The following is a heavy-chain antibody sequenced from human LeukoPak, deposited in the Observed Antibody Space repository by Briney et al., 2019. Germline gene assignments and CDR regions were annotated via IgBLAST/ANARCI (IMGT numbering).Heavy chain of an antibody. CDR1: GFTFSSYA. CDR2: ISGSGAGT. V-gene: IGHV3-23*01. D-gene: IGHD3-3*01. Sequence: GGSLRLSCTASGFTFSSYAVSWVRQAPGKGLEWVSAISGSGAGTYYADSVKGRFTISRDNSKNTLYLQMNSLSVEDTAVYYCAKGTYYDFWSGYYSGGGVVYFDTRGQGTLVTVSS. J-gene: IGHJ4*02. CDR3: AKGTYYDFWSGYYSGGGVVYFDT.